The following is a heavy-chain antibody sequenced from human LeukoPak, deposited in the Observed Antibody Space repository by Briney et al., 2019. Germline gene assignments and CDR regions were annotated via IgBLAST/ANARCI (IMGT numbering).Heavy chain of an antibody. CDR1: GFTFSSYG. CDR3: ARDRAYYYDSSARAAN. Sequence: HTGGSLRLSCAASGFTFSSYGMHWVRQAPGKGLEWVSVIYSGGSTYYADSVKGRFTISRDNSKNTLYLQMNSLRAEDTAVYYCARDRAYYYDSSARAANWGQGTLVTVSS. D-gene: IGHD3-22*01. CDR2: IYSGGST. V-gene: IGHV3-NL1*01. J-gene: IGHJ4*02.